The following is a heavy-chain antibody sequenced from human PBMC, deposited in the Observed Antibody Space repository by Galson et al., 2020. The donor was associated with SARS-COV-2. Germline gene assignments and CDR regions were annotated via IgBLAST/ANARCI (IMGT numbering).Heavy chain of an antibody. CDR3: ARHLIGGKADLDH. D-gene: IGHD2-8*01. Sequence: GGSLRLSCAASGFTFSAHWMAWVRQAPGKGLEWVANINEDGRGEFYEDSLKGRFTISRENSKNSLYLQVNGLRAEDTAVYYCARHLIGGKADLDHWGQGTLVTVSS. J-gene: IGHJ4*02. CDR1: GFTFSAHW. CDR2: INEDGRGE. V-gene: IGHV3-7*03.